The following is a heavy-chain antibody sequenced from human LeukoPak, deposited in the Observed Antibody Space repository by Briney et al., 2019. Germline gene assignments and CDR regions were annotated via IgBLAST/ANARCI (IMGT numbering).Heavy chain of an antibody. J-gene: IGHJ4*02. CDR1: GGSFSGYY. D-gene: IGHD3-22*01. Sequence: KASETLSLTCAVYGGSFSGYYWSWIRQPPGKGLEWIGEINHSGSTNYNPSLKSRVTISVDTSKNQFSLKLSSVTAADTAVYYCAGGGDGNYDSSGLIDYWGQGTLVTVSS. CDR3: AGGGDGNYDSSGLIDY. CDR2: INHSGST. V-gene: IGHV4-34*01.